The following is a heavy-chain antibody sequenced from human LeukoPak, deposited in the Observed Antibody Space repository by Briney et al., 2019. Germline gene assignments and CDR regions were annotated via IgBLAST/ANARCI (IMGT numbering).Heavy chain of an antibody. J-gene: IGHJ4*02. CDR3: ARGGTVTTYYFDY. D-gene: IGHD4-11*01. CDR1: GGSISSGGYY. CDR2: IYHSGST. Sequence: KPSQTLSLTCTVSGGSISSGGYYWSWIRQHPGRGPEWIGNIYHSGSTHYNPSLRSRLTISVDTSKNQFSLRLSSVTAADTAVYYCARGGTVTTYYFDYWGQGTLVTVSS. V-gene: IGHV4-31*03.